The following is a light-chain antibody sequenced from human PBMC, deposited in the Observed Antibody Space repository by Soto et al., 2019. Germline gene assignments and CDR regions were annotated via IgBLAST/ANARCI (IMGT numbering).Light chain of an antibody. J-gene: IGKJ4*01. V-gene: IGKV3-15*01. CDR2: GAS. Sequence: DILLTQSPFTLSLSPGETATLSCRASQSVSSSLAWYQQTPGRAPRLLIHGASNRATDIPTRFSGSGSGTEFTLTISSMQSEDFAVYYCQQYNSWPLTFGGGTKVDIK. CDR1: QSVSSS. CDR3: QQYNSWPLT.